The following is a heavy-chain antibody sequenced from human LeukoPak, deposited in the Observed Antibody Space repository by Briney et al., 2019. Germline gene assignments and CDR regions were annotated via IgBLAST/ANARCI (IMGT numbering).Heavy chain of an antibody. Sequence: QAGGSLRLSCAASGFTVSSNYMSWVRQAPGKGLEWVSVIYSGGSTYYADSVKGRFTISRDNSKNTLYLQMNSLRAEDTAVYYCAKSSGWSRYFDYWGQGTLVTVSS. CDR1: GFTVSSNY. CDR3: AKSSGWSRYFDY. D-gene: IGHD6-19*01. CDR2: IYSGGST. V-gene: IGHV3-66*01. J-gene: IGHJ4*02.